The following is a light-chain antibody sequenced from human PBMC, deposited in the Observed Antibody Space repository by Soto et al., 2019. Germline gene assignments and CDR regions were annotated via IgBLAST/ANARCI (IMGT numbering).Light chain of an antibody. Sequence: QSVLTQPPSASGTPGQRVTISCSGSSSNIGSNYVYWYQQLPGTAPKLLIYRNNQRPSGVPDRFSGSESGTSASLAISGLRCEDEADYYCAAWDDSLRVFGTGTKVTVL. V-gene: IGLV1-47*01. CDR1: SSNIGSNY. CDR2: RNN. J-gene: IGLJ1*01. CDR3: AAWDDSLRV.